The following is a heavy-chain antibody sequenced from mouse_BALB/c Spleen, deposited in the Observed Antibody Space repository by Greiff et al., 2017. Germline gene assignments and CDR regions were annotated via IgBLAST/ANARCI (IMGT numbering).Heavy chain of an antibody. V-gene: IGHV3-6*02. CDR2: ISYDGSN. J-gene: IGHJ2*01. CDR1: GYSITSGYY. D-gene: IGHD2-1*01. CDR3: AREAYGTPFDY. Sequence: EVKLLESGPGLVKPSQSLSLTCSVTGYSITSGYYWNWIRQFPGNKLEWMGYISYDGSNNYNPSLKNRISITRDTSKNQFFLKLNSVTTEDTATYYCAREAYGTPFDYWGQGTTLTVSS.